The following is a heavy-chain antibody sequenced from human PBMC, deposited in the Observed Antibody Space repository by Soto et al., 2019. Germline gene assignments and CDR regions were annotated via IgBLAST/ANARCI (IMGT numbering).Heavy chain of an antibody. V-gene: IGHV3-66*01. CDR2: IYSGGTT. CDR1: GFTVNYNY. D-gene: IGHD1-1*01. J-gene: IGHJ6*01. Sequence: GGSLRLSCAVSGFTVNYNYMSWVRQAPRKGLEWVSVIYSGGTTNYADSVKGRFTISRDNSKNTLYLQMNSLRAEDTAVYYCARGQQNALDVWGPGTTVTLSS. CDR3: ARGQQNALDV.